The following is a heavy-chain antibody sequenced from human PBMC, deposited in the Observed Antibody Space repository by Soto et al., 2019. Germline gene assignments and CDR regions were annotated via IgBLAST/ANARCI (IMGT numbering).Heavy chain of an antibody. CDR3: ARATTVTDY. D-gene: IGHD4-17*01. J-gene: IGHJ4*02. Sequence: GGSLRLSCAASGFTFSDHYMDWVRQAPGKGLEWVGRTRNKANSHTTEYAASVKGRFTISRDDSKNSLYLQMNSLKIEDTAVYYCARATTVTDYWGQGTLVTVSS. V-gene: IGHV3-72*01. CDR1: GFTFSDHY. CDR2: TRNKANSHTT.